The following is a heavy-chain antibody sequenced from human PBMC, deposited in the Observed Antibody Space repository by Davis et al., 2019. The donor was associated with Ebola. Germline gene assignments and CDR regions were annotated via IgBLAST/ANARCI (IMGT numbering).Heavy chain of an antibody. D-gene: IGHD4-17*01. CDR1: GYTFTSYG. CDR2: ISAYNGNT. CDR3: ARVDYGDYELNWYFDL. Sequence: ASVKVSCKASGYTFTSYGISWVRQAPGQGLEWMGWISAYNGNTNYAQKLQGRVTVTTDTSTSTAYMELRSLRSEDTAVYYCARVDYGDYELNWYFDLWGRGTLVTVSS. J-gene: IGHJ2*01. V-gene: IGHV1-18*01.